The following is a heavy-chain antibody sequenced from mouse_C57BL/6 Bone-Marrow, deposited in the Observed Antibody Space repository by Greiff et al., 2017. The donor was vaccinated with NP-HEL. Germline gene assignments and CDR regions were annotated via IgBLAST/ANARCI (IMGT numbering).Heavy chain of an antibody. D-gene: IGHD2-4*01. CDR2: ISDGGSYT. Sequence: EVKLVESGGGLVKPGGSLKLSCAASGFTFSSYAMSWVRQTPEKRLEWVATISDGGSYTYYPDNVKGRFTISRDNAKNNLYLQMSHLKSEDTAMYYCARVLYDYDLAWYFDVWGTGTTVTVSS. CDR3: ARVLYDYDLAWYFDV. V-gene: IGHV5-4*03. J-gene: IGHJ1*03. CDR1: GFTFSSYA.